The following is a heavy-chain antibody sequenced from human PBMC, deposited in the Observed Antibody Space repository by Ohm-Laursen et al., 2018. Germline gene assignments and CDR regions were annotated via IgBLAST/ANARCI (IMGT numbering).Heavy chain of an antibody. Sequence: SDTLSLTCIVSGGSVSGYFWSWIRQPPGKGLEWIGYIYYTGSTNYNPSLKSRVTISVDTSKNQSSLKLSSVTAAVTAVYYCGRVSVTLDYWGQGTLVTVSS. J-gene: IGHJ4*02. CDR3: GRVSVTLDY. D-gene: IGHD4-17*01. V-gene: IGHV4-59*02. CDR2: IYYTGST. CDR1: GGSVSGYF.